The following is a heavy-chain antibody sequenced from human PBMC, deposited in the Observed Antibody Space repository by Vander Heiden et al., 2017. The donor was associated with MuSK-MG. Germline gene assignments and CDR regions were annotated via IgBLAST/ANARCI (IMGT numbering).Heavy chain of an antibody. J-gene: IGHJ4*02. V-gene: IGHV3-48*03. Sequence: EVQLVESGGGLVQPGGSLRLSCAASGFTFSSYEMNWVREASGKGLEWVSYISSRCSTIYYADPVKGRFTISRDNAKNSLYLQMNSLRAEDTAVYYCARERAVTLGGRYYFDYWGQGTLVTVSS. CDR2: ISSRCSTI. D-gene: IGHD4-4*01. CDR3: ARERAVTLGGRYYFDY. CDR1: GFTFSSYE.